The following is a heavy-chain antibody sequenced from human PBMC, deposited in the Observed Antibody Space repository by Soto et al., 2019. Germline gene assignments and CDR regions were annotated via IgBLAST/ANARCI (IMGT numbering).Heavy chain of an antibody. Sequence: QITLKESGPPLVKPTQTLTLTCTFSAFSLSTGGVGVGWIRQPPGKALEWLALIYWADDKRYSPSLRSRLTITKDTSKNQVVLTLTNMDPVDTATYYCIQSRCGGDCLQSYASYYYSGMDVWGQGTTVTVSS. CDR3: IQSRCGGDCLQSYASYYYSGMDV. V-gene: IGHV2-5*02. J-gene: IGHJ6*02. D-gene: IGHD2-21*02. CDR1: AFSLSTGGVG. CDR2: IYWADDK.